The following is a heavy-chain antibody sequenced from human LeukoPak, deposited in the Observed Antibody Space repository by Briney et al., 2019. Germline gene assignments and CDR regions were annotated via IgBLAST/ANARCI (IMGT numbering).Heavy chain of an antibody. CDR1: GFTLSKYW. J-gene: IGHJ4*02. CDR3: ATKQWLAPPPDS. CDR2: INTDGTVT. V-gene: IGHV3-74*01. D-gene: IGHD6-19*01. Sequence: GGSLRLSCAASGFTLSKYWMLWVRQAPGKGLERVSRINTDGTVTTYADSVKGRFTVSRDNADNTMFLQMNSVRDEDTAVYYCATKQWLAPPPDSWGQGTPVTVSS.